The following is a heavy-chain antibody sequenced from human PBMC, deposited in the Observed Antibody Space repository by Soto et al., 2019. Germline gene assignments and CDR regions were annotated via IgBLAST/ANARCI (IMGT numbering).Heavy chain of an antibody. CDR1: GGSISRSSYY. CDR3: ARHDYGGFGL. J-gene: IGHJ4*02. V-gene: IGHV4-39*01. Sequence: QLQLQESGPGLVKPSETLSLTCTVSGGSISRSSYYWGWIRQPPGKGLEWIGSIYYSGRTYYNPSLKSRVTISVDTSKNQSSLKLSSVTAADTAVYYCARHDYGGFGLWGQGTLVTVSS. D-gene: IGHD4-17*01. CDR2: IYYSGRT.